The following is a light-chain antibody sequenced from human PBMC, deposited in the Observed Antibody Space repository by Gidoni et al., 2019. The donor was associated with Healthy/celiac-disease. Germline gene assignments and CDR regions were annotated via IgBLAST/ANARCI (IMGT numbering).Light chain of an antibody. J-gene: IGKJ4*01. CDR3: QQYNNWPALT. Sequence: EILLTHSPATLSVSPGERATLPCRASQSVSSNLAWYQQKPGQAPRLLIYGASTRDTGIPARFSGSGSGTEFTLTISSLQSEDFAVYYCQQYNNWPALTFXGXTKVEIK. V-gene: IGKV3-15*01. CDR2: GAS. CDR1: QSVSSN.